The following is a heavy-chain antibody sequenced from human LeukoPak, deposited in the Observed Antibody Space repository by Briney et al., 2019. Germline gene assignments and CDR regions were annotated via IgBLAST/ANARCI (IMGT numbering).Heavy chain of an antibody. CDR2: IYHSGST. V-gene: IGHV4-38-2*01. Sequence: SETLSLTCAVSGYSISSGYYWGWIRQPPGKGLEWIGSIYHSGSTYYNPSLKSRVTISVDTSKNQFSLKLSSVTAADTAVYYCARHRATPPSHFDYWGQGILVTVSS. CDR3: ARHRATPPSHFDY. CDR1: GYSISSGYY. J-gene: IGHJ4*02. D-gene: IGHD5-12*01.